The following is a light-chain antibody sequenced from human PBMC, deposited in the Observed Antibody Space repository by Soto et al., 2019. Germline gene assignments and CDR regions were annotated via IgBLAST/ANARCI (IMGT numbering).Light chain of an antibody. CDR2: AAS. CDR3: QQTYIVPVT. Sequence: DIQMTQSPSSLSASVGDRVTITCRASQSIGSQLNWYQQKLGKAPKVLIYAASNLQSGVPSRFSGCGSGTDFNLTISSLQPEDFATDYGQQTYIVPVTVGGGTKVEIK. V-gene: IGKV1-39*01. J-gene: IGKJ4*01. CDR1: QSIGSQ.